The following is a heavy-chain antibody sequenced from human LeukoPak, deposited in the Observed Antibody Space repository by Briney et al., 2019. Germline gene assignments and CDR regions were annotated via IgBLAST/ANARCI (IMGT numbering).Heavy chain of an antibody. D-gene: IGHD4-23*01. CDR3: TIRGRWTIADY. V-gene: IGHV1-69*05. Sequence: SVNASCKASGGTFSSYAISWVRQAPGQGLEWMGGIIPIFGTANYAQKLQGRVTMTTDTSTSTAYMELRSLRSDDTAVYYCTIRGRWTIADYWGQGTLVTVSS. J-gene: IGHJ4*02. CDR1: GGTFSSYA. CDR2: IIPIFGTA.